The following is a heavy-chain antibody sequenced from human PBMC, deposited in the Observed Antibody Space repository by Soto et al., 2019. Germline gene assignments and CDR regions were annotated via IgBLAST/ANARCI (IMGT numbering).Heavy chain of an antibody. J-gene: IGHJ5*02. V-gene: IGHV2-5*02. Sequence: SGPTLVNPTQTLTLTCTFSGFSLSTSGVGVGWIRQPPGKALEWLALIYWDDDKRYSPSLKSRLTITKDTSKNQVVLTMTNMEPVDTATYYCAHSCVLVAAGARDWIDPRSQGSPVTVSS. CDR2: IYWDDDK. CDR1: GFSLSTSGVG. CDR3: AHSCVLVAAGARDWIDP. D-gene: IGHD6-13*01.